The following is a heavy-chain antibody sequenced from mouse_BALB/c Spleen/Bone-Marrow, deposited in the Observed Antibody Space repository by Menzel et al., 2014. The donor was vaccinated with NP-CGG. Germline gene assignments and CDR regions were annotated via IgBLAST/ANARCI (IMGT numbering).Heavy chain of an antibody. CDR1: GYAFTNYL. CDR3: ARGAYYGNYFDY. V-gene: IGHV1-54*03. Sequence: QVQLKESGAELVRPGTSVKVSCKASGYAFTNYLIEWVKQRPGQGLEWIGVINPGSGGTNYNVKFKGKATLTADKSSSTAYMQLSSLTSDDSAVYFCARGAYYGNYFDYWGQGTTLTVSS. J-gene: IGHJ2*01. D-gene: IGHD2-10*01. CDR2: INPGSGGT.